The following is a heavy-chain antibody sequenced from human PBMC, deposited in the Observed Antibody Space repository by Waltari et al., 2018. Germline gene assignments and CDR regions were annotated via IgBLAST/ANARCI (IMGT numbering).Heavy chain of an antibody. V-gene: IGHV3-74*01. CDR2: ISGDGAT. D-gene: IGHD6-19*01. CDR1: GFSFSNYV. Sequence: EVQLVESGGGLVQPGASLSLSCAASGFSFSNYVMHWVRQAPGKGLGWLSRISGDGATYYADSVEGRFTVSRDNARNTVFLQLNSLRGDDTAVYYCARLEAEQWLGDYWGQGTLVTVAS. J-gene: IGHJ4*02. CDR3: ARLEAEQWLGDY.